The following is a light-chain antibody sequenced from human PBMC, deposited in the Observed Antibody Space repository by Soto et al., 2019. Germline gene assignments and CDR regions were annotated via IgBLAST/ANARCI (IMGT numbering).Light chain of an antibody. V-gene: IGLV2-14*01. J-gene: IGLJ2*01. CDR1: SSDVGAYNY. CDR3: SSYAITSTPVV. CDR2: EVS. Sequence: QSALTQPASVSGSPGQSITISCTGTSSDVGAYNYVSWYQHHPGKAPKLMIYEVSNRPSGVSNRFSGSKSGNTASLTISGLQAEDEADYYCSSYAITSTPVVFGGGTKLTVL.